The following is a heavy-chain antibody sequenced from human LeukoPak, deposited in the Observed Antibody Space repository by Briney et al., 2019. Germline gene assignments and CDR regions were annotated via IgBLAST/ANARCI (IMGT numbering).Heavy chain of an antibody. D-gene: IGHD3-10*01. Sequence: SVKVPCKASGGTFSSYAISWVRQAPGQGLEWMGGIIPIFGTANYAQKFQGRVTITADESTSTAYMELSSLRSEDTAVYYCARGILPITMVRGVLGYYMDVWGKGTTVTISS. V-gene: IGHV1-69*01. J-gene: IGHJ6*03. CDR2: IIPIFGTA. CDR3: ARGILPITMVRGVLGYYMDV. CDR1: GGTFSSYA.